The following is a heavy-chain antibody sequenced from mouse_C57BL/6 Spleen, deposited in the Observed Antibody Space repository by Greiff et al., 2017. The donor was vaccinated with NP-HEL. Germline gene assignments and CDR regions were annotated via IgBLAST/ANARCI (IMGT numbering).Heavy chain of an antibody. Sequence: VQLQQSGAELVKPGASVKLSCKASGYTFTEYTIHWVKQRSGQGLEWIGWFYPGSGSIKYNEKFKDKATLTADKSSSTVYMELSRLTSEDSAVYFCARHEDLFITTVVAPFAYWGQGTLVTVSA. CDR2: FYPGSGSI. CDR3: ARHEDLFITTVVAPFAY. D-gene: IGHD1-1*01. CDR1: GYTFTEYT. V-gene: IGHV1-62-2*01. J-gene: IGHJ3*01.